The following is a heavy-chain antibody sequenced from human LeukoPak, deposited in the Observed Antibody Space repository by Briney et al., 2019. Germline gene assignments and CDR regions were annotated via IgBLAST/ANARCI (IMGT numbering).Heavy chain of an antibody. Sequence: GASVKVSCKASVYSFNSYDINWVRQATGQGLEWMGWMNPNSGNIGYAQKFQGRVTMTRNTSISTAYMELSSLRSEDTAVYYCAREYGGYCSSTSCQDEYYFDYWGQGTLVTVSS. V-gene: IGHV1-8*01. J-gene: IGHJ4*02. CDR3: AREYGGYCSSTSCQDEYYFDY. CDR2: MNPNSGNI. CDR1: VYSFNSYD. D-gene: IGHD2-2*01.